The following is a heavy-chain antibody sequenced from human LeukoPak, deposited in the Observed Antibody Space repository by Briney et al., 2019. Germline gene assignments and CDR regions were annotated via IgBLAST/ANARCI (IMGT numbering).Heavy chain of an antibody. D-gene: IGHD3-10*01. CDR3: ARENRDYYGSGSYFLYYYYMDV. V-gene: IGHV3-74*01. CDR2: VSSDGSIT. J-gene: IGHJ6*03. Sequence: PGGSLRLSCAASGFTFRSYWMHWVRQAPGKGLVWVSRVSSDGSITAYADSVKGRFTISRDNAKNSLYLQMNSLRAEDTAVYYCARENRDYYGSGSYFLYYYYMDVWGKGTTVTTSS. CDR1: GFTFRSYW.